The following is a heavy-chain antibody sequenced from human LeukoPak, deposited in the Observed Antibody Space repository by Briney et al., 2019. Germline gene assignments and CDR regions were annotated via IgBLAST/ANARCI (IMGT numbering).Heavy chain of an antibody. V-gene: IGHV1-18*01. Sequence: ASVKVSCKASGYTFTSYGISWVRQAPGQGLEWMGWISAYNGNTNCAQKLQGRVTVTTDTSTSTAYMELRSLRSDDTAVYYCARTQDTMVRGNLHFDYWGQGTLVTVSS. CDR1: GYTFTSYG. D-gene: IGHD3-10*01. J-gene: IGHJ4*02. CDR3: ARTQDTMVRGNLHFDY. CDR2: ISAYNGNT.